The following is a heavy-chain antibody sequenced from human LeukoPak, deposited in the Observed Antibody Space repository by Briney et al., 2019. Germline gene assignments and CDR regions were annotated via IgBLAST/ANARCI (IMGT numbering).Heavy chain of an antibody. V-gene: IGHV3-30*04. CDR1: GFTFSSYA. CDR2: ISYDGSNK. J-gene: IGHJ4*02. Sequence: GGSLRLSCAASGFTFSSYAMHWVRQAPGKGLEWVAVISYDGSNKYYADSVKGRFTISRDNSKNTLYLQMNSLRAEDTAVYYCARVLISGSYPGGIDYWGQGTLVTVSS. D-gene: IGHD1-26*01. CDR3: ARVLISGSYPGGIDY.